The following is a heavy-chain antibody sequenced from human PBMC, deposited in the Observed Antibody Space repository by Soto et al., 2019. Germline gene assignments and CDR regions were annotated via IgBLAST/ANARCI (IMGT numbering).Heavy chain of an antibody. Sequence: QVQLQESGPGLVKPSETLSLTCTVSGGSISSYYWSWIRQPPGKGLEWIGYIYYSGSTNYNPSLXRXVXIPXDTSKNQFSLKLSSVTAADTAVYYCARRWGANFDYWGQGTLVTVSS. J-gene: IGHJ4*02. V-gene: IGHV4-59*01. CDR1: GGSISSYY. CDR2: IYYSGST. CDR3: ARRWGANFDY. D-gene: IGHD3-16*01.